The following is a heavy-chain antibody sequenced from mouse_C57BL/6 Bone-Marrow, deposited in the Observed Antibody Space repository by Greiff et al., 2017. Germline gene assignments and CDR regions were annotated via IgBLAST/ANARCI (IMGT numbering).Heavy chain of an antibody. CDR1: GYTFTSYW. J-gene: IGHJ1*03. V-gene: IGHV1-59*01. D-gene: IGHD2-2*01. CDR2: IDPSDSYT. CDR3: ARWGGYPWYFDV. Sequence: QVQLQQPGAELVRPGTSVKLSCTASGYTFTSYWMHWVKQRPGQGLEWIGVIDPSDSYTNYNQKFKGKATLTVDTSSSTAYMQLSSLTSEDSAVYYCARWGGYPWYFDVWGTGTTVTVSS.